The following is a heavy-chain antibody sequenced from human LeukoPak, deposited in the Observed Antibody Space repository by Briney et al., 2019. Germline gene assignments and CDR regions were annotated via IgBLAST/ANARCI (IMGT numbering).Heavy chain of an antibody. CDR3: ARDYPPPPVAGPYYFDY. V-gene: IGHV3-7*05. CDR1: GFTFSSYW. CDR2: IKRDGSEK. D-gene: IGHD6-19*01. Sequence: GGSLRLSCAASGFTFSSYWMSWVRQAPRKGLEWVANIKRDGSEKYYVDSVKGRFTISRDNAKNSLYLQMNSLRAEDTAVYYCARDYPPPPVAGPYYFDYWGQGTLVTVSS. J-gene: IGHJ4*02.